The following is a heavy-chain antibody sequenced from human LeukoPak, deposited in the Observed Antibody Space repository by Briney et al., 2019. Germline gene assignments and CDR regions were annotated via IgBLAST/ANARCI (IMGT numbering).Heavy chain of an antibody. V-gene: IGHV6-1*01. CDR2: SYYRSKWYN. Sequence: SQTLALTCAISGDSVSSNSAAWNWIRPSPSRGLEWLGRSYYRSKWYNEYAVSWKSRIIINPDTSKNHFSLQLNSVTPEDTAVYYCASSSGWLDYWGQGTLVTVSS. CDR3: ASSSGWLDY. J-gene: IGHJ4*02. D-gene: IGHD6-19*01. CDR1: GDSVSSNSAA.